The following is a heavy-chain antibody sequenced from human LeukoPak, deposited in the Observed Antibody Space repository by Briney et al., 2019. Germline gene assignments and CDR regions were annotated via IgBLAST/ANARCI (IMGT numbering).Heavy chain of an antibody. D-gene: IGHD1-26*01. CDR2: INSDGSTT. V-gene: IGHV3-74*01. Sequence: GGSLRPSCAASGFTFSSYWMHWVRQGPGKGLVWVSRINSDGSTTSYADSVEGRFTISRDNAKNTLYLQMNSLRADDTAVYYCARGGTSGSLIYWGQGTLVTVSS. CDR3: ARGGTSGSLIY. J-gene: IGHJ4*02. CDR1: GFTFSSYW.